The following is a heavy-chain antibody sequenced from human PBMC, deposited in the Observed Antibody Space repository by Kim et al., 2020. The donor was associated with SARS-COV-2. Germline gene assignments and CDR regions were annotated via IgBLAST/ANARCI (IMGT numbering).Heavy chain of an antibody. J-gene: IGHJ4*02. D-gene: IGHD2-15*01. CDR1: GFTFGDYA. Sequence: GGSLRLSCTASGFTFGDYAMSWVRQAPGKGLEWVGFIRSKAYGGTTEYAASVKGRFTISRDDSKSIAYLQMNSLKTEDTAVYYCTRGFVMLPLGDYWGQGTLVTVSS. CDR3: TRGFVMLPLGDY. V-gene: IGHV3-49*04. CDR2: IRSKAYGGTT.